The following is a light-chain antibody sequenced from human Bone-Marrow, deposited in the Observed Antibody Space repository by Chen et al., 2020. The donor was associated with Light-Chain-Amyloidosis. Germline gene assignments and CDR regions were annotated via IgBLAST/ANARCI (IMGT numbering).Light chain of an antibody. J-gene: IGLJ3*02. Sequence: QSALTQPASVSGSPGQSITISCTGSRSDVRTYNLVSWYTHLPGKAPKLIIYESKTRPSGVSNRFSGSRSGYTASLTISGLQAEDEADYYCCSYAGSGKMFGGGTKLTVL. CDR2: ESK. V-gene: IGLV2-23*01. CDR3: CSYAGSGKM. CDR1: RSDVRTYNL.